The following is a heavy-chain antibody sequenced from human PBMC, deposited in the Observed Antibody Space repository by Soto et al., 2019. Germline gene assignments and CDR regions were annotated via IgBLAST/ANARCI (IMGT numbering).Heavy chain of an antibody. CDR2: IYYSGST. D-gene: IGHD3-3*01. J-gene: IGHJ3*02. CDR3: ARQRQPITIFGVVCNAFDI. V-gene: IGHV4-39*01. Sequence: SETLSLTCTVSGDSISSGTYYWGWIRQPPGKGLESIGSIYYSGSTYYNPSLKSRVTISVDTSKNQFSLKLSSVTATDTAVYYCARQRQPITIFGVVCNAFDIWGQGTMVTVSS. CDR1: GDSISSGTYY.